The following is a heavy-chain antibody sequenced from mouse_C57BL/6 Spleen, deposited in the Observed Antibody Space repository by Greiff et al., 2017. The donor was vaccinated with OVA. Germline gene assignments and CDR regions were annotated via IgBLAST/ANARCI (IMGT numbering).Heavy chain of an antibody. V-gene: IGHV1-18*01. Sequence: EVKLLESGPELVKPGASVKIPCKASGYTFTDYNMDWVKQSHGKSLEWIGDINPNNGGPIYNQKFKGKATLTVDKSSSTAYMERRSLTAEDTAVYYCARGLGRGFAYWGQGTLVTVSA. D-gene: IGHD4-1*01. CDR1: GYTFTDYN. CDR2: INPNNGGP. J-gene: IGHJ3*01. CDR3: ARGLGRGFAY.